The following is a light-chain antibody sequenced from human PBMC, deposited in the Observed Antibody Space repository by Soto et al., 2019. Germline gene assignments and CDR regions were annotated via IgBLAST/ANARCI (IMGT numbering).Light chain of an antibody. J-gene: IGKJ5*01. CDR3: QHYNNWPIT. CDR1: QSVASN. Sequence: EIVLTQSPASLSVSPGESVTLHCRASQSVASNLAWYQQKPGQAPRLLIYGTSTRATGVPARFSGSGSGTDFTLTISSLQAADFAVYHCQHYNNWPITFGQGTRLEI. V-gene: IGKV3-15*01. CDR2: GTS.